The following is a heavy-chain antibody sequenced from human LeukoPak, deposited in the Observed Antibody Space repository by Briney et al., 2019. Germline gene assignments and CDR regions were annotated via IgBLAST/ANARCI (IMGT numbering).Heavy chain of an antibody. CDR1: GFSFTNFW. CDR2: IHPEGNEK. D-gene: IGHD3/OR15-3a*01. J-gene: IGHJ4*02. CDR3: ARVDAFSGDH. Sequence: QPGGSLRLSCAVSGFSFTNFWMSWVRQAPGRGLEWVANIHPEGNEKYHVESVKGRFTISRDNTKNLLFLQMNGLRVEDTAVYYCARVDAFSGDHWGQGTLVTVSS. V-gene: IGHV3-7*04.